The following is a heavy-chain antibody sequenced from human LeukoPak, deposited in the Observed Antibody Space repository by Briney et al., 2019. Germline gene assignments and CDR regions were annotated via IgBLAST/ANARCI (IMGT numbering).Heavy chain of an antibody. Sequence: GGSLRLSCAASGFTFSVFELNCVRQAPGKGLEWVSYISRIGGTTTYYADSVKGRFTISRDNAKSSLFLQMDSLTADDTAVYYCARNGGNSNWYFDLWGRGTLVTVSS. CDR1: GFTFSVFE. D-gene: IGHD4-23*01. CDR2: ISRIGGTTT. J-gene: IGHJ2*01. CDR3: ARNGGNSNWYFDL. V-gene: IGHV3-48*03.